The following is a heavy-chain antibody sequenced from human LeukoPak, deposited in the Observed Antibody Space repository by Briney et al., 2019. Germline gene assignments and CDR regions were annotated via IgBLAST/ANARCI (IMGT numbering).Heavy chain of an antibody. V-gene: IGHV4-59*01. CDR2: IYYSGST. D-gene: IGHD3-22*01. Sequence: SETLSLTCTVSGGSISSYYWSWIRQPPGKGLEWIGYIYYSGSTNYNPSLKSRVTISVDTSENQFSLKLSSVTAADTAVYYCARTGGGYYDSSGYYSYYYYYYMDVWGKGTTVTVSS. CDR1: GGSISSYY. CDR3: ARTGGGYYDSSGYYSYYYYYYMDV. J-gene: IGHJ6*03.